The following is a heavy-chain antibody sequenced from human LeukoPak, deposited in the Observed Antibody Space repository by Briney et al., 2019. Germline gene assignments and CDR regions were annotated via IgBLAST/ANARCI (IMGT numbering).Heavy chain of an antibody. V-gene: IGHV3-23*01. CDR1: GFTFRSYS. J-gene: IGHJ4*02. CDR3: AKAPGRRRAAFVS. D-gene: IGHD3-3*02. CDR2: ISGNGDNT. Sequence: PGGSLRLSCAASGFTFRSYSMSWVRQAPGKGLEWVSTISGNGDNTYYADSLKGRFTISRDNSKNTLYLQMNSLRAEDTALYYCAKAPGRRRAAFVSWGQGALVADSS.